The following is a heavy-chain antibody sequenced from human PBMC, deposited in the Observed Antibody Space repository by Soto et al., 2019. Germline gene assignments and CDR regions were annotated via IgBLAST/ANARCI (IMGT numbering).Heavy chain of an antibody. CDR3: ARVRQLVGYFYYYMDV. CDR1: GYTFTNYG. V-gene: IGHV1-18*01. J-gene: IGHJ6*03. CDR2: ISAYNGNT. Sequence: QVQLLQSGAEVKKPGASVKVSCKASGYTFTNYGITWVRQAPGPGLEWMGWISAYNGNTHNTQRLQGRVTMTTDTSTSTAYMELRGLRSDDTAVYYWARVRQLVGYFYYYMDVWGKGTTVTVSS. D-gene: IGHD6-6*01.